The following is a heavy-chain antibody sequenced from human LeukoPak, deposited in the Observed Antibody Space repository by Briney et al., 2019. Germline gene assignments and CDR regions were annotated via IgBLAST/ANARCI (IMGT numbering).Heavy chain of an antibody. CDR3: ARVKYCSSTSCYPDFDL. Sequence: PSETLSLTCTVSGGSISSGDYYWSWIRQPPGKGLEWIGYIYYSGSTYYNPSLKSRVTISVDTSKNQFSLKLSSVTAADTAVYYCARVKYCSSTSCYPDFDLWGRGTLVTVSS. D-gene: IGHD2-2*01. CDR2: IYYSGST. CDR1: GGSISSGDYY. J-gene: IGHJ2*01. V-gene: IGHV4-30-4*01.